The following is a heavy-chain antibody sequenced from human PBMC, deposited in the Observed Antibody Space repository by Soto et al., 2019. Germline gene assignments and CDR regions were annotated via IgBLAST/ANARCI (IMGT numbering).Heavy chain of an antibody. Sequence: VRQAPGLGLEWVGGIIPIFGTANYAQKFQGRVTITADESTSTSYMEVNNLRSEDTAVYYCAKVRYSSPMGYYYGMDVWGQGTTLTVSS. D-gene: IGHD6-19*01. V-gene: IGHV1-69*01. CDR3: AKVRYSSPMGYYYGMDV. CDR2: IIPIFGTA. J-gene: IGHJ6*02.